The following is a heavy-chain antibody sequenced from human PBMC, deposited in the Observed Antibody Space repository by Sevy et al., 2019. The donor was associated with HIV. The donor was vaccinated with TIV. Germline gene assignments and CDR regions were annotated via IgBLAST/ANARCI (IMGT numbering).Heavy chain of an antibody. J-gene: IGHJ4*02. CDR1: GFTFSSYA. V-gene: IGHV3-23*01. D-gene: IGHD3-3*01. Sequence: GGSLRLSCAASGFTFSSYAMSWVRQAPGKGLEWVSDISGSGGSTYYADSVKRRFTISRDNSKNTLYLQMNSLRAEDTAVYSCAGIFGDLFDYWGQGTLVTVSS. CDR3: AGIFGDLFDY. CDR2: ISGSGGST.